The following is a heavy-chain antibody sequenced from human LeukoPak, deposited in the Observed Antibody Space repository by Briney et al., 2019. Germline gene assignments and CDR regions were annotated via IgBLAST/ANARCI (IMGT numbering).Heavy chain of an antibody. CDR1: GFTFSSNW. D-gene: IGHD6-13*01. CDR2: IKPDGSAQ. CDR3: ARANNSSWHN. Sequence: GGSLRLSCATSGFTFSSNWTSWVRHVPGRGLDWVSNIKPDGSAQYYAASVKGRLTVSRDNAKNSLYLQMNSLRVEDTAVYYCARANNSSWHNWGQGTLVTVSS. V-gene: IGHV3-7*01. J-gene: IGHJ4*02.